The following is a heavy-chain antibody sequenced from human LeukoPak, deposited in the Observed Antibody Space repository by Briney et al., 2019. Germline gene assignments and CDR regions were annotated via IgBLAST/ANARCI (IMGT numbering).Heavy chain of an antibody. J-gene: IGHJ4*02. Sequence: PSETLSLTCTASGGSISSSSYYWGWIRQPPGKGLEWIGSIYYSGSTYYNPSLKSRVTISVDTSKNQFSLKLSSVTAADTAVYYCAAGRAEFDYWGQGTLVTVSS. CDR1: GGSISSSSYY. CDR3: AAGRAEFDY. CDR2: IYYSGST. D-gene: IGHD1-26*01. V-gene: IGHV4-39*07.